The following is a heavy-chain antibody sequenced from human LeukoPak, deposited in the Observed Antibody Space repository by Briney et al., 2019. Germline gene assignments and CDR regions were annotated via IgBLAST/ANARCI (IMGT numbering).Heavy chain of an antibody. Sequence: GESLQISCKGSGYSFTSYWIGWVRQMPGKGLECMGVIYPDDSDTRHSPSFQGQVTISADKSISTAYLQWSSLKASDTAMYYCARQGPYTYGPWAFDIWGQGTMVTVSS. CDR3: ARQGPYTYGPWAFDI. D-gene: IGHD5-18*01. CDR1: GYSFTSYW. CDR2: IYPDDSDT. V-gene: IGHV5-51*01. J-gene: IGHJ3*02.